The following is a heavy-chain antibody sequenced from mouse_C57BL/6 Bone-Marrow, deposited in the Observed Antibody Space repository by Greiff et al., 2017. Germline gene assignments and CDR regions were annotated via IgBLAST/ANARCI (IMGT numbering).Heavy chain of an antibody. Sequence: VQLQQSGAELVRPGASVKLSCTASGFNIKDDYMHWVKQRPEQGLEWIGWIEPENGDTEYASKFQGKATITADTSSNTAYLQLSSLTSEDTAVYYCTYYYGSSGAYWGQGTLVTVSA. J-gene: IGHJ3*01. CDR3: TYYYGSSGAY. D-gene: IGHD1-1*01. CDR1: GFNIKDDY. CDR2: IEPENGDT. V-gene: IGHV14-4*01.